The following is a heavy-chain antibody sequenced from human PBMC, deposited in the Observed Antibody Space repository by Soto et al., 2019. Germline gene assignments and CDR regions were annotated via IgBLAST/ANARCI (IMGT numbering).Heavy chain of an antibody. J-gene: IGHJ6*02. V-gene: IGHV4-31*03. CDR1: GGSISSGGYY. CDR3: AARGITGTTGV. Sequence: LSLTCTVSGGSISSGGYYWSWIRQHPGKGLEWIGYIYYSGSTYYNPSLKSRVTISVDTSKNQFSLKLSSVTAVDTVVYYCAARGITGTTGVWGQGTTVTVSS. CDR2: IYYSGST. D-gene: IGHD1-7*01.